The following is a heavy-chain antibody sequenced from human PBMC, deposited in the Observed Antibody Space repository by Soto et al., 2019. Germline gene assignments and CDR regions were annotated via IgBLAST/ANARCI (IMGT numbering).Heavy chain of an antibody. V-gene: IGHV4-39*01. Sequence: QLQLQESGPGLVKPSETLTLTCTVSGGSISSSSYYWGWIRQPPGKGLEWIGSIYYSGSTYYNPSLKSRVTISVDTSKNQFSLKLSSVTAADTAVYYCARSYSDYGSVGYWGQGTLVTVSS. J-gene: IGHJ4*02. D-gene: IGHD4-17*01. CDR3: ARSYSDYGSVGY. CDR2: IYYSGST. CDR1: GGSISSSSYY.